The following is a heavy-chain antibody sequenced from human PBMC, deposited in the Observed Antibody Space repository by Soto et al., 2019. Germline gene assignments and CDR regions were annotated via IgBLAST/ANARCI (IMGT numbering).Heavy chain of an antibody. CDR1: GGSVSSGSYY. Sequence: SETLSLTCTVSGGSVSSGSYYWSWIQQPPGKGLEWIGYIYYSGSTNYNPSLKSRVTISVDTSKNQFSLKLSSVTAADTAVYYCARTVVTASSSWFDPWGQGTLVTVSS. J-gene: IGHJ5*02. D-gene: IGHD2-21*02. V-gene: IGHV4-61*01. CDR3: ARTVVTASSSWFDP. CDR2: IYYSGST.